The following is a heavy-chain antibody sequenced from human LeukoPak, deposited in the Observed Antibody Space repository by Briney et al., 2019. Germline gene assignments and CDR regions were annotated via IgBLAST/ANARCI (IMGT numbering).Heavy chain of an antibody. J-gene: IGHJ4*02. CDR3: ARDLGRWLQFDY. D-gene: IGHD5-24*01. CDR1: GFTFDDYA. CDR2: ISGNSGSI. V-gene: IGHV3-9*01. Sequence: GGSLRLSCAASGFTFDDYAMHWVRQAPGKGLEWVSGISGNSGSIGYADSVKGRFTISRDNAKNSLYLQMNSLRAEDTAVYYCARDLGRWLQFDYWGQGTLVTVSS.